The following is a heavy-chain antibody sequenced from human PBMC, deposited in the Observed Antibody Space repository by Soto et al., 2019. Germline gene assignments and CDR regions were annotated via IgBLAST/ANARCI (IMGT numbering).Heavy chain of an antibody. CDR3: AKESSQYYFYNYMDV. CDR1: GFTFSSYA. CDR2: IIGSGGNT. J-gene: IGHJ6*03. Sequence: EVQLLESGGGLVQPGGSLRLSCAASGFTFSSYAMSWVRQAPGKGLEWVSSIIGSGGNTNHADSVKGRFTISRDNSKNTLYLRMNSLRAEDTAVYYCAKESSQYYFYNYMDVWGKGTTVTVSS. V-gene: IGHV3-23*01.